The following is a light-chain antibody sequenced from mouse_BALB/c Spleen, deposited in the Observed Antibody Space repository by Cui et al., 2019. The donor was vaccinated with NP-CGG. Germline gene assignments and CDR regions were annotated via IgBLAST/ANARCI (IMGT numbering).Light chain of an antibody. V-gene: IGLV1*01. CDR1: TGTVTTSNY. CDR2: GTN. CDR3: ALWYSNHWV. J-gene: IGLJ1*01. Sequence: QAVVTQESALTTSPGETVTLTCRSSTGTVTTSNYANWVQEKPDHLFTGLIGGTNNRVPGVPARFSGSLIGDKAALTITGGQTEDEARYFCALWYSNHWVFGGGTKLTVL.